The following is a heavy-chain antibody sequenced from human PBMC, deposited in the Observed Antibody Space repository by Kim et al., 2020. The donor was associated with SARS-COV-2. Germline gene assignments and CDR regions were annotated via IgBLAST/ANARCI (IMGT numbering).Heavy chain of an antibody. J-gene: IGHJ6*02. D-gene: IGHD3-10*01. CDR1: GFTFSSYA. V-gene: IGHV3-23*01. Sequence: GGSLRLSCAASGFTFSSYAMSWVRQAPGKGLEWVSAISGSGGSTYYADSVKGRFTISRDNSKNTLYLQMNSLRAEDTAVYYCAKPSYPERRWFGELLDYYGMDVWGQGTTVTVSS. CDR3: AKPSYPERRWFGELLDYYGMDV. CDR2: ISGSGGST.